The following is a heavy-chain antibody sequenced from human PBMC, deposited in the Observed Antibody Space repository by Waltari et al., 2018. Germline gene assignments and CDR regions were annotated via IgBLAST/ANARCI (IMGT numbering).Heavy chain of an antibody. V-gene: IGHV4-39*01. J-gene: IGHJ3*01. CDR1: GGSITSNRHY. Sequence: QLQLQESGPGLVKPSETLSLTCSVSGGSITSNRHYWGWIRQPPGQGLEWIGTLSYSGTTYISPSLKGRVTLSSATSRNQLSLKLGSVTATDTAVYYCAAYIGASVGTAAFDVWGQGTMVNVSS. D-gene: IGHD5-12*01. CDR3: AAYIGASVGTAAFDV. CDR2: LSYSGTT.